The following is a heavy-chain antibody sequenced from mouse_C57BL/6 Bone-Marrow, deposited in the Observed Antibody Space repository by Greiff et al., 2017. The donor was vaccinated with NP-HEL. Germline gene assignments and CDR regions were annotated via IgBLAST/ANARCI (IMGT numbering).Heavy chain of an antibody. CDR1: GYTFTSYW. Sequence: VQLQQPGAELVKPGASVKLSCKASGYTFTSYWMHWVKQRPGQGLEWIGMIHPNSGSTNYNEKFKSKATLTVDKSSSTAYLQLSSLTSEDSAVYFCASPRLNGYGAFHYFGYWGQGTTLTVSA. CDR2: IHPNSGST. CDR3: ASPRLNGYGAFHYFGY. J-gene: IGHJ2*01. V-gene: IGHV1-64*01. D-gene: IGHD2-2*01.